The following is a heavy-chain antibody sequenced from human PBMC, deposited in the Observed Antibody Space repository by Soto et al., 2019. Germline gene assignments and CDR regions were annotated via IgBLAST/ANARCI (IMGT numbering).Heavy chain of an antibody. J-gene: IGHJ6*02. CDR2: IVVGSGNT. CDR1: GFAYTSSS. Sequence: SAKLSCKASGFAYTSSSVQWLRHAHGQRLEWIGWIVVGSGNTNYAQKFQERVTITRDMSTSTAYMELSSLRSEDTAVYYCAADWPGLWFGEGRYYSGMDVWGQGTTVTVYS. D-gene: IGHD3-10*01. CDR3: AADWPGLWFGEGRYYSGMDV. V-gene: IGHV1-58*01.